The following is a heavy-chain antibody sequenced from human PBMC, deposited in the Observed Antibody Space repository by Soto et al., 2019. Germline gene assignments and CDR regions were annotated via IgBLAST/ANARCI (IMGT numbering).Heavy chain of an antibody. CDR1: GGSVTNSSYY. D-gene: IGHD4-17*01. CDR3: VSQRTTVPTQAYFDY. CDR2: VYYGGRS. J-gene: IGHJ4*02. V-gene: IGHV4-39*01. Sequence: SETPSLTCTVSGGSVTNSSYYWGWIRQSPGKGLEWIGSVYYGGRSYSKSSVKSRVTISVDTSKNRFSLSLNSVTASDTAVYFCVSQRTTVPTQAYFDYWGPGALVTVSS.